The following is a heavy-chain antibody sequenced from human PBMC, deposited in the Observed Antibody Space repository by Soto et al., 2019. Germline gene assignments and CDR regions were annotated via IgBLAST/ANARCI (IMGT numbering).Heavy chain of an antibody. CDR1: GFTFTDYY. Sequence: QVQLVESGGGLVKPGGSLRLSCAASGFTFTDYYMSWMRQAPGKGLEWLSYISSSGNTIFYATSVKGRFTISRDNAKNSLSLQMNSLTAEDTAVYYCARRLGFSGVGPSTSNWFDPWGQGTLVTVS. V-gene: IGHV3-11*01. J-gene: IGHJ5*02. CDR3: ARRLGFSGVGPSTSNWFDP. D-gene: IGHD1-26*01. CDR2: ISSSGNTI.